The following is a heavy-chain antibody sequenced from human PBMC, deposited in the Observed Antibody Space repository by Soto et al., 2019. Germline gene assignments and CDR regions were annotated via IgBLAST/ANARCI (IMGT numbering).Heavy chain of an antibody. CDR1: GFTFSTYG. CDR2: MGNDGITT. D-gene: IGHD1-26*01. V-gene: IGHV3-33*06. Sequence: QVQLVESGGGVVQPGRSLRLSCAASGFTFSTYGMHWVRQAPGKGLEWRAVMGNDGITTFYADSVKGRLTSSRDNSKNTLFLQMNSLRADDTAVYYCAKEFQWELHAFDICGEGTMVTVSS. J-gene: IGHJ3*02. CDR3: AKEFQWELHAFDI.